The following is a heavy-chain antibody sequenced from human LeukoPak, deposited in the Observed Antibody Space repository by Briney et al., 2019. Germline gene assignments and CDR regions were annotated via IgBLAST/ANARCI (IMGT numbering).Heavy chain of an antibody. D-gene: IGHD3-3*01. V-gene: IGHV1-8*01. Sequence: ASVKVSCKASGYTFTSYDINWVRQATGQGLEWMGWMNPNSGNTGYAQKFQGRVTMTRNTSISTAYIELSSLRSEDTAVYYCARGHYDFWSGYPTPPKYYFDYWGQGTLVTVSS. CDR1: GYTFTSYD. CDR2: MNPNSGNT. CDR3: ARGHYDFWSGYPTPPKYYFDY. J-gene: IGHJ4*02.